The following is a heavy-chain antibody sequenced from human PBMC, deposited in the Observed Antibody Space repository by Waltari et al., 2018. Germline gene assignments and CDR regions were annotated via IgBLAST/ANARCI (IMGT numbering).Heavy chain of an antibody. J-gene: IGHJ5*02. CDR1: GYSISSGYY. D-gene: IGHD6-19*01. V-gene: IGHV4-38-2*01. CDR2: IYHSGST. Sequence: QVQLQESGPGLVKPSETLSLTCAVSGYSISSGYYWGWIRQPPGKGLEWIGSIYHSGSTYYTPSLKSRVTISVDTSKNQFSLKLSSVTAADTAVYYCARRAVAGNWFDPWGQGTLVTVSS. CDR3: ARRAVAGNWFDP.